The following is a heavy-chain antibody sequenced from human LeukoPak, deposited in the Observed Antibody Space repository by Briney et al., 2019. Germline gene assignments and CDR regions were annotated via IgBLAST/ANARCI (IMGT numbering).Heavy chain of an antibody. CDR1: GLTFSSYA. CDR3: AKDQYDFWSGYYIFDY. CDR2: ISGSGGST. J-gene: IGHJ4*02. Sequence: GGSLRLSCAASGLTFSSYAMSWVRQAPGKGLEWVSAISGSGGSTYYADSVKGRFTISRDNSKNTLYLQMNSLRAEDTAVYYCAKDQYDFWSGYYIFDYWGQGTLVTVSS. V-gene: IGHV3-23*01. D-gene: IGHD3-3*01.